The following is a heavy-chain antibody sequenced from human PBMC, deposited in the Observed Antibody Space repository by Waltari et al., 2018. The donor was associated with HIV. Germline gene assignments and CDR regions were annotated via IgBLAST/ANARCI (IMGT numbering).Heavy chain of an antibody. V-gene: IGHV4-34*01. D-gene: IGHD2-21*02. Sequence: IRQPPGKGLEWIGEINHSGSTNYNPSLKSRVTISVDTSKNQFSLKLSSVTAADTAVYYCARGGGVTAIPANWYFDLWGRGTLVTVSS. CDR2: INHSGST. J-gene: IGHJ2*01. CDR3: ARGGGVTAIPANWYFDL.